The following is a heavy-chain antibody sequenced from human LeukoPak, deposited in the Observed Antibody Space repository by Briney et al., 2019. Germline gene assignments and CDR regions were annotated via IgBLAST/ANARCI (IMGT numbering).Heavy chain of an antibody. D-gene: IGHD6-13*01. V-gene: IGHV3-11*06. CDR1: GFTFSDYY. CDR2: ISSSSSYT. Sequence: GGPLRLSCAASGFTFSDYYMSWIRQAPGKGLGWVSYISSSSSYTNYADSVKGRFTISRDNAKNSLYLQMNSLRAEDTAVYYCARDFSSSLDFWGQGTLVTVSS. CDR3: ARDFSSSLDF. J-gene: IGHJ4*02.